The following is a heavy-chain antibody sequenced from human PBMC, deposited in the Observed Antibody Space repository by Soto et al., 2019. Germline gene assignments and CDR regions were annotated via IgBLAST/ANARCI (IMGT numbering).Heavy chain of an antibody. D-gene: IGHD6-6*01. V-gene: IGHV6-1*01. CDR2: TYYRSKWYN. CDR1: GDSVSSNSAA. Sequence: PSQTLSLTCAISGDSVSSNSAAWNWIKQSPSRGVEWLGRTYYRSKWYNDYAVSVKSRITINPDTSKNQFSLQLNSVTPEDTAVYYCARDIAARRNYYYYYYMDVWGKGTTVTVSS. CDR3: ARDIAARRNYYYYYYMDV. J-gene: IGHJ6*03.